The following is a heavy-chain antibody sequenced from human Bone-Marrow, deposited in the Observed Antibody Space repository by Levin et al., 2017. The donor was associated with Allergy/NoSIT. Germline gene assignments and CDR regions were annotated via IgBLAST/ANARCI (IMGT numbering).Heavy chain of an antibody. V-gene: IGHV3-64D*06. D-gene: IGHD3-16*02. CDR1: GFTFSSYA. CDR2: ISSNGGST. Sequence: PGGSLRLSCSASGFTFSSYAMHWVRQAPGKGLEYVSAISSNGGSTYYADSVKGRFTISRDNSKNTLYLQMSSLRAEDTAVYYCVKGLHLGELSLPFDYWGQGTLVTVSS. J-gene: IGHJ4*02. CDR3: VKGLHLGELSLPFDY.